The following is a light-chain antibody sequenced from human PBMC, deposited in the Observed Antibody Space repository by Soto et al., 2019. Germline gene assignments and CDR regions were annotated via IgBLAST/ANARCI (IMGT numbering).Light chain of an antibody. Sequence: EIVLTQSPATLSLSPGERATLSCRASQSVSSYLAWYQQKPGQAPRLLIYDASNRATGIPARFSGSGSGTDFTLTIRSLEPEDFAVYYCQQRSNWPLPWTFGQGTKVEIK. CDR2: DAS. CDR3: QQRSNWPLPWT. CDR1: QSVSSY. V-gene: IGKV3-11*01. J-gene: IGKJ1*01.